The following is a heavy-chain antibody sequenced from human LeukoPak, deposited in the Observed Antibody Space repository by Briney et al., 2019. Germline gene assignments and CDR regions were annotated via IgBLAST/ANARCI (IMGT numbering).Heavy chain of an antibody. J-gene: IGHJ4*02. CDR2: ICTSGST. CDR1: GGSISSYY. D-gene: IGHD1-26*01. V-gene: IGHV4-4*09. CDR3: ARLVGAGFFDY. Sequence: SETLSLTCTVSGGSISSYYWSWIRQPPGKGLEWIGYICTSGSTNYNPSLKSRVTISVDTSKNQFSLKLSSVTAADTAVYYCARLVGAGFFDYWGQGTLVTVSS.